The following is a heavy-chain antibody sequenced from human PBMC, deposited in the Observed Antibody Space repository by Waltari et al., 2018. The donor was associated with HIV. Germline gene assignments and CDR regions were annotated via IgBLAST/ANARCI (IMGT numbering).Heavy chain of an antibody. D-gene: IGHD3-22*01. Sequence: EVQLLESGGGLVQPGGSRRLSCAASGFAYGAYAITWVRQSPGRGLEWVSAISGSGADSFYADSVKGRFTISRDNSKNMVYLQMNNLRAADTAIYYCAKAYSDNTAYYYDFWGRGTRVTVAS. CDR2: ISGSGADS. CDR3: AKAYSDNTAYYYDF. J-gene: IGHJ4*02. CDR1: GFAYGAYA. V-gene: IGHV3-23*01.